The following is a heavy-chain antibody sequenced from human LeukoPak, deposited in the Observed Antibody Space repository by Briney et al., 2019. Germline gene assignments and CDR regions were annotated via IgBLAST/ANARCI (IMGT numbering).Heavy chain of an antibody. CDR2: INAYNGNT. V-gene: IGHV1-18*01. Sequence: ASVKVSCKASGYTFSSYGFSWVRQAPGQGLEWMGWINAYNGNTNYAQNLQGRVTMTTDTSTSTAYMELRSLRSDDTAVYYCARRQGTSLNFDYWGQGTLVTVSS. CDR3: ARRQGTSLNFDY. D-gene: IGHD1-1*01. J-gene: IGHJ4*02. CDR1: GYTFSSYG.